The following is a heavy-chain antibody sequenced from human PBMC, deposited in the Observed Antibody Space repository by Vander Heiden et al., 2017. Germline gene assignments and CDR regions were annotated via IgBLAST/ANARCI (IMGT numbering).Heavy chain of an antibody. CDR1: AFTFSSYG. CDR3: AKLGVATTFDY. V-gene: IGHV3-30*18. Sequence: DVVQTGRSLRPSCAAAAFTFSSYGMQWVRQAPGKGVEWVAVISYDGSNKYYAVFVKGRFTISRGNSKHTLYLQLNSLRAEDTAVYYCAKLGVATTFDYWGEGTLVTVSS. J-gene: IGHJ4*02. D-gene: IGHD5-12*01. CDR2: ISYDGSNK.